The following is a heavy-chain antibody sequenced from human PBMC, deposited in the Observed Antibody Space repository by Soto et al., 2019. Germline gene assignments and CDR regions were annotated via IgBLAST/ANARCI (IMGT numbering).Heavy chain of an antibody. CDR2: ISAYNGNT. V-gene: IGHV1-18*04. Sequence: ASVKVSCKASGYTFTSYGISWVRQAPGQGLEWMGWISAYNGNTNYAQKLQGRVTMTTDTSTSTAYMELRSLRSDDTAVYYCARDHSNGPYKWNAQDAFDLWGQGTMVTVSS. CDR3: ARDHSNGPYKWNAQDAFDL. D-gene: IGHD1-20*01. CDR1: GYTFTSYG. J-gene: IGHJ3*01.